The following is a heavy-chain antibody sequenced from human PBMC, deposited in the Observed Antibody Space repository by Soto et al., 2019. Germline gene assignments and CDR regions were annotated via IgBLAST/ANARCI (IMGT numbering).Heavy chain of an antibody. Sequence: EVQLVESGGGLVQPGGSLRLSCAASGFTVSSNYMSWVRQAPGKGLEWVSVISSGGSTYYADSVKCRFTISRDNSKNTHYLQMNSLIAEDTAVSYCARDSYPSNYVVSYYYYYFMDVWGKGTTVTVSS. CDR1: GFTVSSNY. D-gene: IGHD4-4*01. V-gene: IGHV3-66*01. CDR2: ISSGGST. J-gene: IGHJ6*03. CDR3: ARDSYPSNYVVSYYYYYFMDV.